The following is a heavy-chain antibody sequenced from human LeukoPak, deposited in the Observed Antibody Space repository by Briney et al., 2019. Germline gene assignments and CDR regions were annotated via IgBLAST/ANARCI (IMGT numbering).Heavy chain of an antibody. V-gene: IGHV4-59*08. CDR2: IYYSGST. D-gene: IGHD2-15*01. CDR1: GGSISSYY. J-gene: IGHJ6*02. CDR3: ATADCSGGSCYRAGYYYCGMDV. Sequence: SETLSLTCTVSGGSISSYYWSWIRQPPGKGLEWIGYIYYSGSTNYNPSLKSRVTISVDTSKNQFSLKLSSVTAADTAVYYCATADCSGGSCYRAGYYYCGMDVWGQGTTVTVSS.